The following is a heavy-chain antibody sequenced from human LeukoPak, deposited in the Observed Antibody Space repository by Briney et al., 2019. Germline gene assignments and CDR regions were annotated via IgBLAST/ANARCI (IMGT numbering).Heavy chain of an antibody. V-gene: IGHV3-23*01. CDR1: GFTFSSYA. CDR3: ARDNGDHLFDY. Sequence: PGGSLRLSCAASGFTFSSYAMSWVRQAPGEGLEWVSSISYRGGGTYYADSVKGRFTISRDNSKNTLYLQMNSLRAEDTAVYSCARDNGDHLFDYWGQGTLVTVSS. CDR2: ISYRGGGT. J-gene: IGHJ4*02. D-gene: IGHD4-17*01.